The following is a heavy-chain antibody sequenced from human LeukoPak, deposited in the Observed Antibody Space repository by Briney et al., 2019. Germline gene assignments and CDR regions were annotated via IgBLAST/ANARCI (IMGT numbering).Heavy chain of an antibody. D-gene: IGHD3-10*01. CDR1: GFTFSSYE. CDR3: AREGGITLVRGVIEYYYYYMDV. J-gene: IGHJ6*03. V-gene: IGHV3-48*03. CDR2: ISSGGSTI. Sequence: GGSLRLSCAASGFTFSSYEMNWVRQAPGKGLEWVSYISSGGSTIYYADSVKGRFTISRDNAKNSLYLQMSSLRAEDTAVYYCAREGGITLVRGVIEYYYYYMDVWGKGTTVTISS.